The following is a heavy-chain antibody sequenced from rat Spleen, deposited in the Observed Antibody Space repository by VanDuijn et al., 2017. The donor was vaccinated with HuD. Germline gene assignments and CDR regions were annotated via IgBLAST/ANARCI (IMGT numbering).Heavy chain of an antibody. V-gene: IGHV5-20*01. J-gene: IGHJ2*01. D-gene: IGHD1-9*01. CDR2: INTDGGGT. CDR3: AKDREYYGYNSFGY. Sequence: EVQLVESGGGLVQPGRSLKLSCAASGFTFSDYYMAWVRQAPTKGLEWVSSINTDGGGTYYSDSVKGRFTISRDNAENTVYLQMNSLRSEDTATYYCAKDREYYGYNSFGYWGQGVMVTVSS. CDR1: GFTFSDYY.